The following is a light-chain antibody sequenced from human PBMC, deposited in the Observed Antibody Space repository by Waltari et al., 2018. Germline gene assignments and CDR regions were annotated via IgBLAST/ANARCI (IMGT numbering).Light chain of an antibody. CDR1: SSDVGGYNY. Sequence: QSALTQPRSVSGSPGQSVTISCTGTSSDVGGYNYVSWYQQHPGKAPKLMIYDVSQRPSGVPVRFSGSKSGNTASLTISGLQAEDEADYYCCSYAGSYTPFGGGTKLTVL. V-gene: IGLV2-11*01. CDR3: CSYAGSYTP. CDR2: DVS. J-gene: IGLJ2*01.